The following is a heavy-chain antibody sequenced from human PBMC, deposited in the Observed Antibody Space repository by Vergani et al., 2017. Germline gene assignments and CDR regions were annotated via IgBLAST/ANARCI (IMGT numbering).Heavy chain of an antibody. CDR2: IRYDGSNK. CDR3: AKDRGPYYDSSGCNY. CDR1: GFTFSSHG. Sequence: QVQLVESGGGLVQLGGSLTLSCAASGFTFSSHGMHWVRQSPGKGLEWVAFIRYDGSNKYYADSVKGRFTISRDNSKNKLYLQMNSLRAEDTAVYYCAKDRGPYYDSSGCNYWGQGTLVTVSS. V-gene: IGHV3-30*02. J-gene: IGHJ4*02. D-gene: IGHD3-22*01.